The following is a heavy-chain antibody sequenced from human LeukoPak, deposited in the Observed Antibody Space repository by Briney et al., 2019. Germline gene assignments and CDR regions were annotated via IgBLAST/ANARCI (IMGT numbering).Heavy chain of an antibody. CDR3: ARSVTRYCSSTSCYVSNNWFDP. V-gene: IGHV1-2*02. J-gene: IGHJ5*02. Sequence: ASVKVSCKASGYTFTGYYMHWVRQAPGQGLEWMGWINPNSGGTNYAQKFQGRVTMTRDTSISTAYMELSRLRSDDTAVYYCARSVTRYCSSTSCYVSNNWFDPWGQGTLVTVSS. D-gene: IGHD2-2*01. CDR2: INPNSGGT. CDR1: GYTFTGYY.